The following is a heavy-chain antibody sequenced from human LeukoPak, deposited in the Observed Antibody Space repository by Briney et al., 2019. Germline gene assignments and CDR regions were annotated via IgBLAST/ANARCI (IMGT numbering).Heavy chain of an antibody. CDR1: GFTFSSYE. J-gene: IGHJ4*02. CDR3: ARVPISYYYGSGSKEGYFDY. V-gene: IGHV3-48*03. D-gene: IGHD3-10*01. CDR2: ISSSGSTI. Sequence: PGGSLRLSCAASGFTFSSYEMNWVRQAPGKGLEWVSYISSSGSTIYYADSVKGRFTISRDNAKNSLYLQMNSLRAEDTAVYYCARVPISYYYGSGSKEGYFDYWGQGTLVTVSS.